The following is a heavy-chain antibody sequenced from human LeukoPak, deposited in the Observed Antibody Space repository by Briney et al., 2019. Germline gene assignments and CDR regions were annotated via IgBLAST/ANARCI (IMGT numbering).Heavy chain of an antibody. CDR1: GFNFRGYA. J-gene: IGHJ6*02. Sequence: GGSLRLSCAASGFNFRGYAMSWVRQAPGKGLEWVSGISGSGARAHYAESVRGRFTISRDSSQNTLHLEMNSLRAQDTAVYYCAKEVVLGESNYFYYGMDVWGQGTAVTVSS. D-gene: IGHD1-26*01. CDR2: ISGSGARA. CDR3: AKEVVLGESNYFYYGMDV. V-gene: IGHV3-23*01.